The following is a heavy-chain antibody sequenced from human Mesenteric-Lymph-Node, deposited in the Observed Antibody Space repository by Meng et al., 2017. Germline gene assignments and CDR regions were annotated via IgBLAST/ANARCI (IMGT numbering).Heavy chain of an antibody. CDR1: GFTFSSYW. CDR3: AKGTPSTSPYYFYGMDV. D-gene: IGHD5/OR15-5a*01. Sequence: GESLKISCAVSGFTFSSYWIHWVRQVPGKGLVWVSRINNDGSGTSYADSVKGRFTISRGNAKNSLYLQMNSLRAEDTALYFCAKGTPSTSPYYFYGMDVWGQGTTVTVSS. V-gene: IGHV3-74*01. J-gene: IGHJ6*02. CDR2: INNDGSGT.